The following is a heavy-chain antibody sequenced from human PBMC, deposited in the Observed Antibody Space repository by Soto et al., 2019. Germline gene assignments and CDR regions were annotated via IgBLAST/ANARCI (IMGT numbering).Heavy chain of an antibody. CDR2: ISGGGDTT. J-gene: IGHJ4*02. V-gene: IGHV3-23*01. CDR3: AKGRGGSGSLTPRVDL. Sequence: EVQLLESGGGLVQPGGSLRLSCAASGFTFNNYAMTWVRQAPGKGLEWVSAISGGGDTTSYADSVKGRFTVSRDGSKNTLYLQMSSLRAEDTALYYCAKGRGGSGSLTPRVDLWGQGTLVTVS. D-gene: IGHD3-10*01. CDR1: GFTFNNYA.